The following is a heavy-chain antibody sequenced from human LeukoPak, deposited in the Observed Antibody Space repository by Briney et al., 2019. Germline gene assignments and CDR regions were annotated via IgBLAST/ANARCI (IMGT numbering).Heavy chain of an antibody. CDR1: GYTFTGYY. CDR2: INPNSGGT. Sequence: ASVKVSCKASGYTFTGYYMHWVRQAPGQGLEWMGWINPNSGGTNYAQKFQGRVTMTRDTSISIAYMELSRLRSDNTAVYYCARDRTRTGYSSGWYHDYRGQGTLVTVSS. V-gene: IGHV1-2*02. CDR3: ARDRTRTGYSSGWYHDY. J-gene: IGHJ4*02. D-gene: IGHD6-19*01.